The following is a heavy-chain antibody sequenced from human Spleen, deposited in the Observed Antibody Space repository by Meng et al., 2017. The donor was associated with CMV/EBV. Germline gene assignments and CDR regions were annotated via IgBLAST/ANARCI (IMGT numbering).Heavy chain of an antibody. CDR2: IYHSGST. D-gene: IGHD2-2*02. CDR3: ARARGGPIIVVPATIPHFDY. V-gene: IGHV4-4*02. Sequence: SETLSLTCAVSGGSISNSDWWSWVRQPPGKGLEWIGEIYHSGSTNYNPSLKSRVTISVDKSKNQFSLKLSSVTAADTAVYYCARARGGPIIVVPATIPHFDYWGQGTLVTVSS. J-gene: IGHJ4*02. CDR1: GGSISNSDW.